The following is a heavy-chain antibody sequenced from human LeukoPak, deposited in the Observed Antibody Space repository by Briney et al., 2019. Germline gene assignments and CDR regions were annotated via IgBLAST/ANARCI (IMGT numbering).Heavy chain of an antibody. J-gene: IGHJ4*02. Sequence: RSGGSLRLSCAASGFTFSSYAMSWVRQTPGKGLEWVSGISDSGGSTYYADSVKGRFTISRDNSKNTLYLQMNSLRAEDTAVYYCARGTALQDYWGQGTLVTVSS. CDR3: ARGTALQDY. D-gene: IGHD2-2*02. V-gene: IGHV3-23*01. CDR2: ISDSGGST. CDR1: GFTFSSYA.